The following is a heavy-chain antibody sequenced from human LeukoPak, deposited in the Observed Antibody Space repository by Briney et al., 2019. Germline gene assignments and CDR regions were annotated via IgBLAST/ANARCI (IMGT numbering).Heavy chain of an antibody. Sequence: GGSLRLSCAASGFTVSDNYMTWVRQAPGKGLGWVSIIYSGGSTYYADSVKGRFTISRDTSKNTLYFQMNSLRAEDTAVYYCARAYSGSHYVGYYYGMDVWGQGTTVTVSS. CDR2: IYSGGST. V-gene: IGHV3-66*01. J-gene: IGHJ6*02. CDR3: ARAYSGSHYVGYYYGMDV. D-gene: IGHD1-26*01. CDR1: GFTVSDNY.